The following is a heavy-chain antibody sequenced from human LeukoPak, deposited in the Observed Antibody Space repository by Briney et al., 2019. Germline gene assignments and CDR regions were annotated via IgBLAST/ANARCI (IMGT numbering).Heavy chain of an antibody. J-gene: IGHJ4*02. Sequence: SETLSLTCAVYAGSFSGYYWSWIRQPPGKGLEWIGEINHSGSTNYNPSLKSRVTISVDTSKNQFSLKLSSVTAADTAVYYCARVGYSSSWYDPPDFDYWGQGTLVTVSS. V-gene: IGHV4-34*01. D-gene: IGHD6-13*01. CDR2: INHSGST. CDR1: AGSFSGYY. CDR3: ARVGYSSSWYDPPDFDY.